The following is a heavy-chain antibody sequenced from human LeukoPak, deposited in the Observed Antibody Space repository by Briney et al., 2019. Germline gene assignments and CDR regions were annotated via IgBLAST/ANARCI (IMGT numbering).Heavy chain of an antibody. CDR2: ISSSSSTI. CDR3: ARACPPGIAAGCYYYYGMDV. D-gene: IGHD6-13*01. Sequence: PGGSLRLSCAASGFTFSSYSMNWVRQAPGKGLEWVSYISSSSSTIYYADSVKGRFTISRDNAKNSLYLQMNSLRAEDTAVYYCARACPPGIAAGCYYYYGMDVWGQGTTVTVSS. J-gene: IGHJ6*02. V-gene: IGHV3-48*04. CDR1: GFTFSSYS.